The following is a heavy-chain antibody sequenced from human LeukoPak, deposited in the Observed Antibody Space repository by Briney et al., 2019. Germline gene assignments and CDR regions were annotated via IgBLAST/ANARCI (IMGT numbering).Heavy chain of an antibody. J-gene: IGHJ4*02. D-gene: IGHD3-22*01. CDR3: AREDYDSSGYSDY. CDR1: GYTFTGYY. Sequence: ASVKVSCKGSGYTFTGYYMHWVRQAPGQGREGMGWINPNSGGTNYAQKFQGRVTMTRDTSISTAYMELSRLRSDDTAVYYCAREDYDSSGYSDYWGQGTLVTVSS. CDR2: INPNSGGT. V-gene: IGHV1-2*02.